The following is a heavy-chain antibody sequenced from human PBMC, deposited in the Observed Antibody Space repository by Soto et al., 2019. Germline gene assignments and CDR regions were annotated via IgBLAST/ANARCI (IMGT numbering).Heavy chain of an antibody. V-gene: IGHV4-31*03. CDR3: ARGPQHYYDSSGDYAVDY. D-gene: IGHD3-22*01. CDR2: IYYSGST. CDR1: GGSISSGGYY. Sequence: QVQLQESGPGLVKPSQTLSLTCTVSGGSISSGGYYWSWIRQHPGKGLEWIGYIYYSGSTHYNPSLTRRVTISVDPSKNQFSLNRSSVTAADTAVYYCARGPQHYYDSSGDYAVDYWGQGTLVTVSS. J-gene: IGHJ4*02.